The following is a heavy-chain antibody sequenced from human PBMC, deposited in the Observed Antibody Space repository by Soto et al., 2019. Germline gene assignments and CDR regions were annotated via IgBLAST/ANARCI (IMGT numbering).Heavy chain of an antibody. J-gene: IGHJ6*02. CDR3: ARGTAMTLYYYYGMDV. CDR1: GFTFSSYW. D-gene: IGHD5-18*01. Sequence: PGGSLRLSCAASGFTFSSYWMHWVRQAPGKGLVWVSRINSDGSSTSYADSVKGRFTISRDNAKNTLYLQMNSLRAEDTAVYYCARGTAMTLYYYYGMDVWGQGTTVTVSS. V-gene: IGHV3-74*01. CDR2: INSDGSST.